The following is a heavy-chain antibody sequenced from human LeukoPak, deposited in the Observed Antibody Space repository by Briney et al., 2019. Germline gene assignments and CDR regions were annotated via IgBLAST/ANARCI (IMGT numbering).Heavy chain of an antibody. CDR3: ARDRTGHYYGSTFDY. CDR1: XYTFTSXG. D-gene: IGHD3-10*01. Sequence: GASXXXXXXASXYTFTSXGISWVRQAPGQGLEWMGWISAYNGNTNYAQKLQGRVTITTDISTSTAYMELRSLRSDDTAVYYCARDRTGHYYGSTFDYWGQGTLVTVSS. J-gene: IGHJ4*02. CDR2: ISAYNGNT. V-gene: IGHV1-18*01.